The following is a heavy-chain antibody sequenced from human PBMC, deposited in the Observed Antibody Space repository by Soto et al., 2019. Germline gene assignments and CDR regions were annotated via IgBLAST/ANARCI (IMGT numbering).Heavy chain of an antibody. Sequence: QITLKESSPTLVKPTQTLTLTCTFSGFSFPTSGVGVGWIRQPPGKALEWLALIYWDDDKRYSPSLKSSLTITKDNSKNQVVLTLTNMDPVDTATYYCAHSTTGNYGDFLDYWGQGTLVTVSS. CDR3: AHSTTGNYGDFLDY. CDR1: GFSFPTSGVG. CDR2: IYWDDDK. D-gene: IGHD4-17*01. V-gene: IGHV2-5*02. J-gene: IGHJ4*02.